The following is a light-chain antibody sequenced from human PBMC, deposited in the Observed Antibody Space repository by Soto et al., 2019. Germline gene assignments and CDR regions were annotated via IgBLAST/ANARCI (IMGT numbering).Light chain of an antibody. CDR1: QSISSY. Sequence: DIKMTQSPSSMSASVGDRVTITCRASQSISSYLNWYQQKPGKAPKLLIYAASSLQSGVPSRFSGSGSGTYFTLTISSLQPEDFATYYCQQSDSTPRTFGQGTKVEIK. V-gene: IGKV1-39*01. CDR3: QQSDSTPRT. CDR2: AAS. J-gene: IGKJ1*01.